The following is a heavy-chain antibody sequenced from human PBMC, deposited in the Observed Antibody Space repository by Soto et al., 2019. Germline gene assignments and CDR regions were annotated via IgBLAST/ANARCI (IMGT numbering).Heavy chain of an antibody. J-gene: IGHJ4*02. D-gene: IGHD3-22*01. Sequence: GGALRPPFGAPVFPFSGYGMRWVPPAPGKGLEWVSSISGSGGSIYYADSVKGRFTISRDNSKNTLYLQMNSLRAEDTAVYYCARRYYSDGTGYYAFDDWGQGTLVTVSS. CDR1: VFPFSGYG. V-gene: IGHV3-23*01. CDR2: ISGSGGSI. CDR3: ARRYYSDGTGYYAFDD.